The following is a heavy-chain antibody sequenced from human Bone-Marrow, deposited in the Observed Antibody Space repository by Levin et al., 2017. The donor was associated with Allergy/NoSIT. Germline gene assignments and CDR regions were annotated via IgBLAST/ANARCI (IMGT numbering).Heavy chain of an antibody. CDR3: ARDRRSDSSGSDY. Sequence: SQTLSLTCSVSGFSISSGYFWGWIRQPPGKGPEWIASMYHSGNTYYNPSLKSRVTISVDTSKNQFSLKLKSVTAADTAVYFCARDRRSDSSGSDYWGQGTLVTVSS. CDR1: GFSISSGYF. D-gene: IGHD3-22*01. J-gene: IGHJ4*02. CDR2: MYHSGNT. V-gene: IGHV4-38-2*02.